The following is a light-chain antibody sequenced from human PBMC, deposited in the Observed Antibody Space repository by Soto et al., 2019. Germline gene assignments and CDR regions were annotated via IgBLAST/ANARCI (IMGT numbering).Light chain of an antibody. CDR3: QQYNSWLWT. J-gene: IGKJ1*01. Sequence: EIVLTQSPATLSLSPGEGATLSCRASQSVSSKLAWYQQEPGQAPRLLIYGASTRATGIPARFSGSGSGTEFTLIISSLQSEDSAVYYCQQYNSWLWTFGQGTKVDIK. CDR2: GAS. CDR1: QSVSSK. V-gene: IGKV3-15*01.